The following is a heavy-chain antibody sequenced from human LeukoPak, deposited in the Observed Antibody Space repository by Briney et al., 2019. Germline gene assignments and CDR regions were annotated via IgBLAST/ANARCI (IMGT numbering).Heavy chain of an antibody. CDR3: ARAPPTVAPFDY. D-gene: IGHD5-12*01. J-gene: IGHJ4*02. CDR1: GGSISSGGYY. V-gene: IGHV4-31*03. Sequence: SQTLSLTCTVSGGSISSGGYYWSWIRQHPGKGLEWIGYIYYSGSTYYNPSLKSRVTISVDTSKNQFSLKLSSVTAADTAVYYCARAPPTVAPFDYCGQGTLVTVSS. CDR2: IYYSGST.